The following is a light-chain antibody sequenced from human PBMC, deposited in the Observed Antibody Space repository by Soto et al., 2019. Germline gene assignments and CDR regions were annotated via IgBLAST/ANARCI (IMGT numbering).Light chain of an antibody. CDR1: QDVSAN. CDR2: GES. V-gene: IGKV3-15*01. Sequence: ETVMTQSPDPLSVSPGESEPLSCRSIQDVSANLAWFHQKPGQTPRLVLYGESQRGTGIPARVSGSGSGRHFTLTISSLQSEDFGVYYCQHYNNWPPYSFGQGPKVDLK. J-gene: IGKJ2*03. CDR3: QHYNNWPPYS.